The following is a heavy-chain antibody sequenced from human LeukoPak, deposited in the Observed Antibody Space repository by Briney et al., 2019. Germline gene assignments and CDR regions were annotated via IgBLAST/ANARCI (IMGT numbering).Heavy chain of an antibody. CDR3: AKDGYSSGWYDY. CDR2: ISGSGGST. CDR1: GFTVRSNF. D-gene: IGHD6-19*01. V-gene: IGHV3-23*01. J-gene: IGHJ4*02. Sequence: PGGSLRLSCAASGFTVRSNFMSWVRQAPGKGLEWVSTISGSGGSTYYADSAKGRFTISRDNSKNTLYLQMNSLRAEDTAVYYCAKDGYSSGWYDYWGQGTLVTVSS.